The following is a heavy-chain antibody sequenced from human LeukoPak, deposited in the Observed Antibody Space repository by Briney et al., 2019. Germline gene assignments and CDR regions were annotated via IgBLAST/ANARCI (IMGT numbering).Heavy chain of an antibody. V-gene: IGHV4-59*01. Sequence: PSGTLSLTCTVSGGSISSYYWSWIRQPPGKGLEWIGYIYSSGSTNYNPSLKSRVTISVDTSKNQFSLKLSSVTAADTAVYYCARDRYYYGSGSYSWFDPWGQGTLVTVSS. CDR1: GGSISSYY. J-gene: IGHJ5*02. D-gene: IGHD3-10*01. CDR2: IYSSGST. CDR3: ARDRYYYGSGSYSWFDP.